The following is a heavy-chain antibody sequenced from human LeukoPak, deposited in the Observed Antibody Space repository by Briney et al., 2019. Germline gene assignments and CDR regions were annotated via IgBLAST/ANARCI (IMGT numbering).Heavy chain of an antibody. Sequence: GGSLRLSCAASGFTFSSYGMHWVRQAPGKGLEWVAVISYDGSNKYYADSVKGRFTISRDNSKNTLYLQMNSLRAEDTAVYYCARDRGYYDSSGYYKGNYFDYWGQGTLVTVSS. J-gene: IGHJ4*02. CDR1: GFTFSSYG. V-gene: IGHV3-30*03. D-gene: IGHD3-22*01. CDR2: ISYDGSNK. CDR3: ARDRGYYDSSGYYKGNYFDY.